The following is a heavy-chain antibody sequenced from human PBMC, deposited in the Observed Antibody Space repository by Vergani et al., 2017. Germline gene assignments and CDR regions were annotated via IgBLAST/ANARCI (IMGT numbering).Heavy chain of an antibody. J-gene: IGHJ6*03. Sequence: QVQLVESGGGVVQPGRSLRLSCTSSGFTFSTYAMHWVRQAPGKGLEWVAIIYYDGSKKYYADSVKGRFTISRDNSRNTLDLLMSRLRDEETAIYYCVREGSYCGSTTCRNPSYVYYYHMDVWGEGTTVTVSS. V-gene: IGHV3-33*01. CDR3: VREGSYCGSTTCRNPSYVYYYHMDV. CDR1: GFTFSTYA. D-gene: IGHD2-21*01. CDR2: IYYDGSKK.